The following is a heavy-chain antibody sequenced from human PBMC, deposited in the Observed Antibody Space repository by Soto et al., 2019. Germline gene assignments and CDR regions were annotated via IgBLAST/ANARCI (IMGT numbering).Heavy chain of an antibody. Sequence: QVELVQSGAEVKKPGSSVKVSCQASEDTFRNYAISWVRQAPGQGLEWVGGIITIFGTANYAQKCQGRVTITADTSANTVYLELSSLRSEDTAVYYCASTKYDSSAYYYWYLGLWGRGTLVTVSS. D-gene: IGHD3-22*01. CDR2: IITIFGTA. J-gene: IGHJ2*01. V-gene: IGHV1-69*06. CDR3: ASTKYDSSAYYYWYLGL. CDR1: EDTFRNYA.